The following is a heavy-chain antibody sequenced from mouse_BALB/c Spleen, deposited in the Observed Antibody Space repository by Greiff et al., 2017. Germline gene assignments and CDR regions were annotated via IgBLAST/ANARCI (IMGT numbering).Heavy chain of an antibody. J-gene: IGHJ1*01. CDR2: INPSSGYT. CDR1: GYTFTSYT. Sequence: QVQLKESGAELARPGASVKMSCKASGYTFTSYTMHWVKQRPGQGLEWIGYINPSSGYTNYNQKFKDKATLTADKSSSTAYMQLSSLTSEDSAVYYCARWGGSWYFDVWGAGTTVTVSS. D-gene: IGHD1-2*01. V-gene: IGHV1-4*01. CDR3: ARWGGSWYFDV.